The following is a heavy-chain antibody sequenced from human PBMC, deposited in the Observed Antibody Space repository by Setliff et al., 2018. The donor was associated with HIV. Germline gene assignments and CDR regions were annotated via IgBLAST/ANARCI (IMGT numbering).Heavy chain of an antibody. V-gene: IGHV4-4*07. D-gene: IGHD2-15*01. Sequence: PSETLSLTCTVSGGSISGYHWNWIRQSAGKGLKWIGHMYITGTTNYNPSLKSRVTMSVDTSKNQFSLKVNSVTAADTAVYYCARGSGKAGFYYYMDVWGKGTTVTVSS. CDR3: ARGSGKAGFYYYMDV. CDR1: GGSISGYH. CDR2: MYITGTT. J-gene: IGHJ6*03.